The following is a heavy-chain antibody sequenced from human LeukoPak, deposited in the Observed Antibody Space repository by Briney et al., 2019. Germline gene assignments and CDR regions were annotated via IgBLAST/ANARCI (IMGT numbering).Heavy chain of an antibody. D-gene: IGHD3-10*01. V-gene: IGHV1-3*03. Sequence: GASVKVSCKASGYTFTTYTIHWVRQAPGQRLEWMGWINAGNGNTKYSQEFQDRVTITRDTSASTAYMELSSLRSEDMAVYYCARGVGNYGSGRYYYYYYMDVWGKGTTVTVSS. CDR3: ARGVGNYGSGRYYYYYYMDV. J-gene: IGHJ6*03. CDR1: GYTFTTYT. CDR2: INAGNGNT.